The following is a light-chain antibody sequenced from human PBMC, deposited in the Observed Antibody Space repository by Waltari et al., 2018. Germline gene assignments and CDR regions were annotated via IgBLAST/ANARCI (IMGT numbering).Light chain of an antibody. Sequence: QSALTQPAAVSESPGQSITISCTGTSSDVGAQNYVSWYQQHPGEAPKLMIYDVNKRPSWTSNRFSGSKSCNTASLSISGRQAEDTADYYCTSYTSTNTCSFGSGTKVTVL. J-gene: IGLJ1*01. CDR3: TSYTSTNTCS. V-gene: IGLV2-14*03. CDR2: DVN. CDR1: SSDVGAQNY.